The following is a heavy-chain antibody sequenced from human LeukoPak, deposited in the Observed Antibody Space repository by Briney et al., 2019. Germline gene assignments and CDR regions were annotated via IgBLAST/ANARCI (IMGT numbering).Heavy chain of an antibody. D-gene: IGHD1-26*01. CDR3: ARQYSGSYWPNWFDP. CDR2: IYYSGST. V-gene: IGHV4-39*01. Sequence: SETLSLTCTVSGGSISSSSYSWGWIRQPPGKGLEWIGSIYYSGSTYYNPSLKSRVTISVDTSKNQFSLKLSSVTAADTAVFYCARQYSGSYWPNWFDPWGQGTLVTVSS. J-gene: IGHJ5*02. CDR1: GGSISSSSYS.